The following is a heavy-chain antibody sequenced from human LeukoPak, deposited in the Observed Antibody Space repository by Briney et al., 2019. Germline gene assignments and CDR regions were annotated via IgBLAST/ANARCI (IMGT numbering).Heavy chain of an antibody. CDR2: INPSAGTT. D-gene: IGHD1-26*01. CDR3: AKVPIRGTYTGDY. Sequence: ASVKVSCKASGYTFTSYYMHWVRQAPGQGLEWMGIINPSAGTTTYAQKFQGRVTMTSDMSTSTVYMELSSLRSEDTAVYYCAKVPIRGTYTGDYWGQGALVTVSS. CDR1: GYTFTSYY. J-gene: IGHJ4*02. V-gene: IGHV1-46*01.